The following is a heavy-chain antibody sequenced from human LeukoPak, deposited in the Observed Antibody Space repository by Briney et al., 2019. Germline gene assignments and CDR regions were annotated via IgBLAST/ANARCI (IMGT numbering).Heavy chain of an antibody. CDR3: ARNRVYTFDI. Sequence: GGSLRLSCAASGFTFSSYAMSWVRQAPGKGLEWVSFISGSVGTTYYADSVKGRFTISRDNSKNTLFLQMISLRAEDTAVYYCARNRVYTFDIWGQGTMVTVSS. V-gene: IGHV3-23*01. CDR1: GFTFSSYA. J-gene: IGHJ3*02. D-gene: IGHD1-14*01. CDR2: ISGSVGTT.